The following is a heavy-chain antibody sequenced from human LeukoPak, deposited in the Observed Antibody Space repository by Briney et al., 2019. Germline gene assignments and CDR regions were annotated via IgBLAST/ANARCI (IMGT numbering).Heavy chain of an antibody. CDR1: GGTFSSYT. Sequence: GASVKVSCKASGGTFSSYTISWVRQAPGQGLEWMGRIIPILGIANYAQKSQGRVTITADKSTSTAYMELSSLRSEDTAVYYCARDPGSYDIRNWFDPWGQGTLVTVSS. V-gene: IGHV1-69*04. D-gene: IGHD3-9*01. J-gene: IGHJ5*02. CDR3: ARDPGSYDIRNWFDP. CDR2: IIPILGIA.